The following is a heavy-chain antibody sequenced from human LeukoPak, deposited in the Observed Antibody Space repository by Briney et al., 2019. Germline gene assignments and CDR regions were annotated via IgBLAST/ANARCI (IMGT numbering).Heavy chain of an antibody. CDR3: AMVGGSVGDGLDY. CDR1: GYTFTSYD. V-gene: IGHV1-8*01. D-gene: IGHD3-10*01. J-gene: IGHJ4*02. CDR2: MNPNSGNT. Sequence: ASVQVSCKASGYTFTSYDINWVRHDTGQGLEWMVWMNPNSGNTGYAHKFQGRVIMTSNTSISTAYIELSSLRSEDTAVYCCAMVGGSVGDGLDYWGEGTLGTVSS.